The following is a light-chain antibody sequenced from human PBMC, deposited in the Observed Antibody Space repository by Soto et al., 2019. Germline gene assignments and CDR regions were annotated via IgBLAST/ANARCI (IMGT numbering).Light chain of an antibody. CDR2: EIS. CDR1: SSDVGGYNY. Sequence: QSALTQPPSASGSPGQSVTISCSGTSSDVGGYNYVSWYQQHPGKAPKLMIYEISKRPSGVPVRFSGSKSGNTASLTVSGLQAEDEADYYCYSYAGRTVVFGGGTKLTVL. V-gene: IGLV2-8*01. J-gene: IGLJ2*01. CDR3: YSYAGRTVV.